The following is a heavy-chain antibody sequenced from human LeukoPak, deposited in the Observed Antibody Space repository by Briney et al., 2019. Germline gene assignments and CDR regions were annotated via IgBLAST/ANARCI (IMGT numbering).Heavy chain of an antibody. CDR3: AREVDPGAFDI. CDR2: INHSGST. V-gene: IGHV4-34*01. D-gene: IGHD5-12*01. J-gene: IGHJ3*02. CDR1: GGSFSGYY. Sequence: SETLSLTCAVYGGSFSGYYWSWLCQPPGKGLEWIGEINHSGSTNYNPSLKSRVTISVDTSKNQFSLKLSSVTAADTAVYYCAREVDPGAFDIWGQGTMVTVSS.